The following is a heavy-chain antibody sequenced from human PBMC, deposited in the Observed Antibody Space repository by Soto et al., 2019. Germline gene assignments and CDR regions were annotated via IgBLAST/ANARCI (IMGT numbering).Heavy chain of an antibody. CDR3: ARIRAYYDSSGQYLWGAFDI. Sequence: SGPTLVNPTETLTLTCTVSGFSLSNARMGVSWIRQPPGKALEWLAHIFSNDEKSYSTSLKSRLTISKDTSKSQVVLTMTNMDPVDTATYYCARIRAYYDSSGQYLWGAFDIWGQGTMVTVS. D-gene: IGHD3-22*01. J-gene: IGHJ3*02. V-gene: IGHV2-26*01. CDR1: GFSLSNARMG. CDR2: IFSNDEK.